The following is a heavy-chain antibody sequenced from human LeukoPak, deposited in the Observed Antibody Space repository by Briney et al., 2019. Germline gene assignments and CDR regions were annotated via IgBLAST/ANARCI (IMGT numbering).Heavy chain of an antibody. V-gene: IGHV3-20*04. CDR2: INWNGGST. J-gene: IGHJ6*02. CDR1: GFTFDDYG. CDR3: ARGYCSSTSCEDQNYYYGMDV. D-gene: IGHD2-2*01. Sequence: GGSPRLSCAASGFTFDDYGMSWVRQAPGKGLEWVSGINWNGGSTGYADSVKGRFTISRDNAKNSLYLQMNSLRAEDTALYYCARGYCSSTSCEDQNYYYGMDVWGQGTTVTVSS.